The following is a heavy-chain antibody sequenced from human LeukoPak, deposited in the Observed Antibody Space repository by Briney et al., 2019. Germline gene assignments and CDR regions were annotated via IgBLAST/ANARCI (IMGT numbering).Heavy chain of an antibody. CDR2: IKQDGSEE. D-gene: IGHD6-6*01. CDR1: GFTFSSYW. V-gene: IGHV3-7*05. J-gene: IGHJ6*02. CDR3: AGDPYSSTWSYGMDV. Sequence: QPGGSLRLSCAASGFTFSSYWMSWVRQAPGKGLEWVANIKQDGSEEVYVDSVKGRFTISRDNAKNSLFLQMNTLRAEDTAVYYCAGDPYSSTWSYGMDVWGQGTTVTVSS.